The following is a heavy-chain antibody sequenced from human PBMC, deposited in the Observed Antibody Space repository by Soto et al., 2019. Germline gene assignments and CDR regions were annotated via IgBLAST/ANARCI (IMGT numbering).Heavy chain of an antibody. CDR3: ARRRVGXGKSRLDF. J-gene: IGHJ4*02. V-gene: IGHV4-39*02. CDR1: GGSIIGNNYY. CDR2: IYYTGTT. D-gene: IGHD3-16*01. Sequence: TLSLTCSVSGGSIIGNNYYWGWIRQPPGKRLEWIGNIYYTGTTYYNPSLESRVTMSVDTSGNHFSLNLTSVTASDTAVYHCARRRVGXGKSRLDFWGPGILVTVSS.